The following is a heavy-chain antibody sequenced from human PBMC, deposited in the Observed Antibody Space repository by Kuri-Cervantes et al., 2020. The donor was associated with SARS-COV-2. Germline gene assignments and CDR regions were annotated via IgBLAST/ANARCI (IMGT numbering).Heavy chain of an antibody. CDR2: ITTYNGNT. V-gene: IGHV1-18*04. D-gene: IGHD3-9*01. CDR3: ARDGEYKGYDTYDY. Sequence: ASVKVSCKASGYTFIDYYIHWVRQAPGQGLEWMGWITTYNGNTEYARKFRGRVTMTTDTSTNTAYLELRSLRSDDTAMYYCARDGEYKGYDTYDYWGQGTLVTVSS. J-gene: IGHJ4*02. CDR1: GYTFIDYY.